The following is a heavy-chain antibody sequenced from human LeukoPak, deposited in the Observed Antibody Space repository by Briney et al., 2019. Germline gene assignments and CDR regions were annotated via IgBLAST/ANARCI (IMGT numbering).Heavy chain of an antibody. D-gene: IGHD2-15*01. J-gene: IGHJ4*02. Sequence: GGSLRLSCAASGFTLSNAWMSWVRQAPGKGLEWVSAISDTGNTHHADSVKGRFTISRDSSKNTLFLQMNRLRPEDAAVYYCAKAPVTTCRGAFCYPFDYWGLGTLVTVSS. V-gene: IGHV3-23*01. CDR1: GFTLSNAW. CDR3: AKAPVTTCRGAFCYPFDY. CDR2: ISDTGNT.